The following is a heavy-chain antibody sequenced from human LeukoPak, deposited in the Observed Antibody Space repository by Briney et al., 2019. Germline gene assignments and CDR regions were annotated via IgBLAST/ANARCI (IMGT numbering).Heavy chain of an antibody. CDR1: GFTFSDYY. V-gene: IGHV3-11*06. CDR2: ISSSSTYT. Sequence: GGSLRLSCAASGFTFSDYYMSWIRQAPGKGLEWVSYISSSSTYTDYADSVKGRFTISRDNAKNSLYLQTNSLRAEDTAVYYCARVPGDCSSTSCFDMYFDYWGQGTLVTVSS. J-gene: IGHJ4*02. D-gene: IGHD2-2*01. CDR3: ARVPGDCSSTSCFDMYFDY.